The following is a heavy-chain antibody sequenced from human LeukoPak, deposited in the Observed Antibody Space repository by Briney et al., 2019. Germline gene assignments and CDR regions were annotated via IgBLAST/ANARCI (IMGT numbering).Heavy chain of an antibody. J-gene: IGHJ4*02. Sequence: ASVKVSCKASGYTFTSYYMHWVRQAPGQGLEWMGIINPSGGSTSYAQKFQGRVTMTRDTSTSTVYMELSSLRSDDTAVYYCARMILLLGDVLTVPPRGFDYWGQGTLVTVSS. D-gene: IGHD3-9*01. CDR3: ARMILLLGDVLTVPPRGFDY. CDR1: GYTFTSYY. CDR2: INPSGGST. V-gene: IGHV1-46*01.